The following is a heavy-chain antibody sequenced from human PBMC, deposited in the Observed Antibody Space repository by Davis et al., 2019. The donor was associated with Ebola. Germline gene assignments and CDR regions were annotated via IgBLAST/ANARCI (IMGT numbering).Heavy chain of an antibody. CDR1: GGPFNGYH. V-gene: IGHV4-34*01. CDR2: INDSGTT. J-gene: IGHJ5*02. D-gene: IGHD6-13*01. CDR3: ARTGRYSSSWAPNWFDP. Sequence: MPSETLSLTCAVSGGPFNGYHWSWVRQPPGKGLEWIGEINDSGTTNYNPSLKSRVTLSVDTSKKQFSLRLSSVTAADTAVYYCARTGRYSSSWAPNWFDPWGQGTLVTVSS.